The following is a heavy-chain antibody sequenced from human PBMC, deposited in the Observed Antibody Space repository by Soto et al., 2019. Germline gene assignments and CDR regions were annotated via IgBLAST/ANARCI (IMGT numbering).Heavy chain of an antibody. V-gene: IGHV4-61*08. D-gene: IGHD5-18*01. CDR3: ARIPVDTYMTSCFDP. CDR2: VYYSGNT. CDR1: GDSVTSGEDY. Sequence: SETLALTGTVSGDSVTSGEDYWSWIQQPPGKGLEWIGYVYYSGNTNYSPSLKSRVAISLDTSHNQCCLKLSAATAADTAVEDCARIPVDTYMTSCFDPWGQGTRVTVS. J-gene: IGHJ5*01.